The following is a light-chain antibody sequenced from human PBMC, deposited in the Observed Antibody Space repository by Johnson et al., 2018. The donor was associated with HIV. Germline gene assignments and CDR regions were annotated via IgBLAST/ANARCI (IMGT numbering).Light chain of an antibody. J-gene: IGLJ1*01. Sequence: QSVLTQPPSVSAAPGQKVTISCSGSSSNIGNNYASWYQQLPGTAPKLLIYEKNKRPSGIPDRFSASKSGTSATLDITGLQTGDEAGYYCGTWDSSLGAHYVFGTGTKVTVL. CDR2: EKN. V-gene: IGLV1-51*02. CDR3: GTWDSSLGAHYV. CDR1: SSNIGNNY.